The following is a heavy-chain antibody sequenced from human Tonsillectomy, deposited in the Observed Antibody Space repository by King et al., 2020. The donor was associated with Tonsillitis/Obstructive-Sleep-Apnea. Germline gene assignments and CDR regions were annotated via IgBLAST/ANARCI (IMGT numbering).Heavy chain of an antibody. J-gene: IGHJ4*02. D-gene: IGHD1-26*01. CDR1: GFTFDDYA. CDR3: ARYWGGSGSSENDY. V-gene: IGHV3-20*01. CDR2: INWNGGST. Sequence: VQLVESGGGVVRPGGSLRLSCAASGFTFDDYAMSWVRQAPGKGLEWVAGINWNGGSTGYADSVKGRFTISRDNAKNCLYLQMNSLRAEDTALYHCARYWGGSGSSENDYWGQGTLVTVSS.